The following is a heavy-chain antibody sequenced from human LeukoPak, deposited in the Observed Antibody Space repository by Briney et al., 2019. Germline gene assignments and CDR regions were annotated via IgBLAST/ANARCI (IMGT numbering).Heavy chain of an antibody. V-gene: IGHV3-11*01. D-gene: IGHD3-3*01. Sequence: GGSLRLSCAASGFTFSDYYMSWIRQASGKGLEWVSYISSSGSTIYYADSVKGRFTISRDNAKNSLYLQMNSLRAEDTAVYYCARDENNDFWSGYYTRFDYWGQGTLVTVSS. CDR2: ISSSGSTI. J-gene: IGHJ4*02. CDR3: ARDENNDFWSGYYTRFDY. CDR1: GFTFSDYY.